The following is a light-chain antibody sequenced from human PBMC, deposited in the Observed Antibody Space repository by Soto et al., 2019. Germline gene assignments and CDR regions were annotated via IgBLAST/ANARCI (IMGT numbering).Light chain of an antibody. CDR2: RND. CDR3: AAWDDSLWGWV. J-gene: IGLJ3*02. CDR1: SSNIGSGH. Sequence: QSVLTQPPSASGTPGQRVTISCSGSSSNIGSGHVYWYQQLPGTAPKLLIYRNDQRPSGVADRFSGSKSGTSASLAISGLRSEDEADYDCAAWDDSLWGWVFGGGTKLTVL. V-gene: IGLV1-47*01.